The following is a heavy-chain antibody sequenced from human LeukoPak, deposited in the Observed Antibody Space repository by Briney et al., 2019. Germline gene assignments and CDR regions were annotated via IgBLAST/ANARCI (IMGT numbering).Heavy chain of an antibody. CDR1: GFTFDSYA. J-gene: IGHJ3*02. V-gene: IGHV3-23*01. D-gene: IGHD3-3*01. Sequence: PGGSLRPSCAASGFTFDSYAMSWVRQAPGKGLEWVSGISGNGGKTYYADSVNGRFTISRDNSKNTLDLQMNKLRAEDTAIYYCAKGTIFGVDPYVFDIWGEGRLVIVS. CDR3: AKGTIFGVDPYVFDI. CDR2: ISGNGGKT.